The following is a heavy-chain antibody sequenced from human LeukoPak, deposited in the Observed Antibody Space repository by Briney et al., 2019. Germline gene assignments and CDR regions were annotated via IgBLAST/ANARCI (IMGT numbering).Heavy chain of an antibody. CDR1: GFTVSSNY. CDR2: IYSGGST. J-gene: IGHJ4*02. Sequence: GGSLRLSCAASGFTVSSNYMSWVRQAPGKGLEWVSVIYSGGSTYYADSVKGRFTTSRDNSKNTLYLQMNSLRAEDTAVYYCARTSGYDYYFDYWGQGTLVTVSS. D-gene: IGHD5-12*01. V-gene: IGHV3-53*01. CDR3: ARTSGYDYYFDY.